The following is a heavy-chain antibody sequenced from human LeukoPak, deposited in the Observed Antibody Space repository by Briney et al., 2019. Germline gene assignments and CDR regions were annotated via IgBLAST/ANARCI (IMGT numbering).Heavy chain of an antibody. V-gene: IGHV4-34*01. CDR3: ARDRGSGSYYTRYLSYFDY. J-gene: IGHJ4*02. CDR1: GGSFSGYY. CDR2: INHSGST. D-gene: IGHD3-10*01. Sequence: SETLSLTCAVYGGSFSGYYWSWIRQPPGKGLEWIGEINHSGSTNYNPSLKSRVTISVDTSKNQFSLKLSSVTAADTAVYYCARDRGSGSYYTRYLSYFDYWGQGTLVTVSS.